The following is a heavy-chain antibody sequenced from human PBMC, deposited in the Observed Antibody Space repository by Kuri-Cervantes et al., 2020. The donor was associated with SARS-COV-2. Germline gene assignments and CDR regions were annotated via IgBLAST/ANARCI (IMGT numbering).Heavy chain of an antibody. CDR1: GFTFSSYS. V-gene: IGHV3-48*04. CDR2: ISSSGSTI. CDR3: ARSYDSSGYYYSGSAYYFDY. D-gene: IGHD3-22*01. Sequence: GESLKISWAASGFTFSSYSMNWVRQVPGKGLEWVSSISSSGSTIYYADSVKGRFTISRDNAKNSLYLQMNSLRAEDTAVYYCARSYDSSGYYYSGSAYYFDYWGQGTLVTVSS. J-gene: IGHJ4*02.